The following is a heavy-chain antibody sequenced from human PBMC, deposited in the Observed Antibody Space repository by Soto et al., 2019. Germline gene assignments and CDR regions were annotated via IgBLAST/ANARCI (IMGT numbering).Heavy chain of an antibody. D-gene: IGHD3-3*01. CDR2: IYYSGST. CDR1: GGSISSYY. V-gene: IGHV4-59*01. Sequence: QVQLQESGPGLVKPSETLSLTCTVSGGSISSYYWSWIRQPPGKGLEWIGYIYYSGSTNYNPSLKSRVTISVDTSKNQFSLKLSSVTAADTAVYYCARAKVTIFGVVSYGMDVWGQGTTVTVSS. CDR3: ARAKVTIFGVVSYGMDV. J-gene: IGHJ6*02.